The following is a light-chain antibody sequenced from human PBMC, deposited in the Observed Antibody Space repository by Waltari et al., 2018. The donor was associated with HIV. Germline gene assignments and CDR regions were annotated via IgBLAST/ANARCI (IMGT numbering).Light chain of an antibody. J-gene: IGLJ3*02. Sequence: QSVLTQPLSVSGTPGQTVTIPCSGSTSNIETEALYWYQQLPGTAPKLLIYRNYKRPSGVSDRFSCSKSGASASLVISGLRSEDEAHYYCVSYDSRLDERLFGGGTKLTVL. CDR3: VSYDSRLDERL. CDR1: TSNIETEA. CDR2: RNY. V-gene: IGLV1-47*01.